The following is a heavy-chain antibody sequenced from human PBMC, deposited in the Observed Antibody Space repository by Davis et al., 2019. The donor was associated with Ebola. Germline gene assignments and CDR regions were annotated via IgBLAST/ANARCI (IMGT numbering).Heavy chain of an antibody. V-gene: IGHV3-72*01. CDR1: GFTFSSYW. J-gene: IGHJ4*02. Sequence: GESLKISCAASGFTFSSYWMSWVRQAPGKGLEWVARSRNRVYDHSTEYAPSVKGRFTISRDDSQNTLYLQMNSLKTEDTAVYYCSRDSRKYSFDYWGQGILVTVSS. CDR3: SRDSRKYSFDY. CDR2: SRNRVYDHST. D-gene: IGHD5-18*01.